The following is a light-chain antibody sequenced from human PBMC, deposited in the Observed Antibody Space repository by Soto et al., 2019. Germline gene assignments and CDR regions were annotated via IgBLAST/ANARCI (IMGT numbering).Light chain of an antibody. CDR1: QSILYRSNNKNC. CDR2: WAS. J-gene: IGKJ2*01. Sequence: DIVMTQSPDSLAVSLGERATINCKSSQSILYRSNNKNCLAWYQQKPGQPPRLLISWASTRESGVPDRISGSGSATDFTLTISSLQAEDVAVYYCQQYYSPLSYTFGQGTKLEIK. V-gene: IGKV4-1*01. CDR3: QQYYSPLSYT.